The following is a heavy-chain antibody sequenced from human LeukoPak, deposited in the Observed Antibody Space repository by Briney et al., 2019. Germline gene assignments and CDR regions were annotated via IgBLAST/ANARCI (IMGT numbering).Heavy chain of an antibody. J-gene: IGHJ5*02. V-gene: IGHV4-34*01. Sequence: SETVSLTCAVYGGTFSGYYWSWILQPPGKGLEWIGEINHSGSTNYNPSLKSRVTISVDTSKNQFSLKLSSVTAADTAVYYCARRARISLFTCWFDPWGQGTLVTVSS. D-gene: IGHD3-10*02. CDR3: ARRARISLFTCWFDP. CDR2: INHSGST. CDR1: GGTFSGYY.